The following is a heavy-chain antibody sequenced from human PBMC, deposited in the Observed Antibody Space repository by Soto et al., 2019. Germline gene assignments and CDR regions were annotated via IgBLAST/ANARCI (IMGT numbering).Heavy chain of an antibody. CDR2: ISSSGSSI. Sequence: LRLSCAASGFTFSSYEMNWVRQAPGKGLEWVSYISSSGSSIYYADSLKGRFTISRDNAKNSLYLQMNSLRAEDTAVYYCARLSGYNFDYWGQGTPVTVSS. CDR1: GFTFSSYE. J-gene: IGHJ4*02. V-gene: IGHV3-48*03. CDR3: ARLSGYNFDY. D-gene: IGHD3-22*01.